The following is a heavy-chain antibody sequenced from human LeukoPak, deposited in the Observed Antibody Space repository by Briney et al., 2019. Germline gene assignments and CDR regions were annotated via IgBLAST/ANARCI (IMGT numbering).Heavy chain of an antibody. V-gene: IGHV4-34*01. Sequence: PSETLSLTCAVYGGSFSGYYWSWIRQPPGKGLEWIGEINHSGSTNYNPSLKSRVTISVDTSKNQFSLKLSSVTAADTAVYYCARTRYRPASYSSGWYGWFDPWGQGTLVTVSS. D-gene: IGHD6-13*01. CDR1: GGSFSGYY. CDR3: ARTRYRPASYSSGWYGWFDP. J-gene: IGHJ5*02. CDR2: INHSGST.